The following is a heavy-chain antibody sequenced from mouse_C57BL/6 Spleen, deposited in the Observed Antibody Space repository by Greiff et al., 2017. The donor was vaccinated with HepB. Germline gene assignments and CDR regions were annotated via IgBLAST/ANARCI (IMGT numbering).Heavy chain of an antibody. J-gene: IGHJ2*01. V-gene: IGHV1-82*01. Sequence: VQGVESGPELVKPGASVKISCKASGYAFSSSWMNWVKQRPGKGLEWIGRIYPGDGDTNYNGKFKGKATLTADKASSTAYMQLSSLTSEDSAVYFCARDDYDGLDYWGQGTTLTVSS. CDR2: IYPGDGDT. CDR1: GYAFSSSW. CDR3: ARDDYDGLDY. D-gene: IGHD2-4*01.